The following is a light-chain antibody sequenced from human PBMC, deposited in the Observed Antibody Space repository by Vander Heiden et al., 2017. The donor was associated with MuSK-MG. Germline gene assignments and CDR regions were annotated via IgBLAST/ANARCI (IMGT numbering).Light chain of an antibody. CDR3: LSADSSGTYEV. J-gene: IGLJ3*02. CDR1: ALPTNY. Sequence: SYELTQPPSVSVSLGQLARITCSGEALPTNYAYWYQQKPGQFPVLVIYKDSERRSGIPERFSGSSSGTIVTLTISGVQAEDEADYYCLSADSSGTYEVFGGGTKLTVL. CDR2: KDS. V-gene: IGLV3-16*01.